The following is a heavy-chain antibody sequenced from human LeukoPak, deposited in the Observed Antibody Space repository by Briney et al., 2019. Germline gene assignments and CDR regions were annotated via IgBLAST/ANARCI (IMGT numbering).Heavy chain of an antibody. CDR2: INHSGST. D-gene: IGHD3-16*01. J-gene: IGHJ4*02. CDR3: ARRRRGLRLGDPAGTFDY. Sequence: SETLSLTCAVYGGSFSGYYWSWVRQPPGKGLEWMGEINHSGSTNYNPSLKSRVTISVDTPKNQFSLKLSSVTAADTAVYYCARRRRGLRLGDPAGTFDYWGQGTLVTVSS. V-gene: IGHV4-34*01. CDR1: GGSFSGYY.